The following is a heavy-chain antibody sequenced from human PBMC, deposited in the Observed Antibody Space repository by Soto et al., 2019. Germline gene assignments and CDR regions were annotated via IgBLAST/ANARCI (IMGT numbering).Heavy chain of an antibody. CDR1: GFTFSSYW. CDR2: IGQDGDEK. D-gene: IGHD2-15*01. Sequence: GGSLRLSCAAPGFTFSSYWMSWVRQAPGKGLEWVANIGQDGDEKYYVDSVEGRFSISRDNAKNSLYLQMNSLRAEDSAVYYCARGYCRDGSCTAAGFDSWGQGTQVTVSS. CDR3: ARGYCRDGSCTAAGFDS. V-gene: IGHV3-7*01. J-gene: IGHJ4*02.